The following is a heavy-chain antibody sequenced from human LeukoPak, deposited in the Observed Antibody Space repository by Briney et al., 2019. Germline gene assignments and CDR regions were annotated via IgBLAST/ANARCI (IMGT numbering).Heavy chain of an antibody. CDR2: INHSGST. CDR3: ARGRVVFRP. CDR1: GGSFSGYY. V-gene: IGHV4-34*01. J-gene: IGHJ5*02. D-gene: IGHD3-16*01. Sequence: SETLSLTCAVYGGSFSGYYWSWIRQPPGKGLEWIGEINHSGSTNYNPSLKSRVTISVDTSKNQFSLKLSSATAADTAVYYCARGRVVFRPWGQGTLVTVSS.